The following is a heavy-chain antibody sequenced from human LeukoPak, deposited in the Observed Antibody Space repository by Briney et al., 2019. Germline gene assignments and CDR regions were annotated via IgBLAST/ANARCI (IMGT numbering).Heavy chain of an antibody. CDR1: GFTVSSNY. Sequence: GGSLRLSCAASGFTVSSNYMSWVCQAPGKGLEWVSVIYSGGSTYYADSVKGRFAISRDNSKNTLYLQMNSLRAEDTAVYYCASSLGGIFDYWGQGTLVTVSS. J-gene: IGHJ4*02. V-gene: IGHV3-66*02. CDR3: ASSLGGIFDY. CDR2: IYSGGST. D-gene: IGHD3-16*01.